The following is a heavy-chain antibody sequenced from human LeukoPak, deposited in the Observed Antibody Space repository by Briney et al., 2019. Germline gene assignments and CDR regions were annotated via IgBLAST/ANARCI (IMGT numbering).Heavy chain of an antibody. Sequence: SETLSLTCAVYGGSFSGYYWSWIRQPPGKGLEWIGEINHSGSTNYNPSLKSRVTISVDTSKNQFSLKLSFVTAADTAVYYCARGKKHYYYYMDVWGKGTTVTVSS. CDR2: INHSGST. J-gene: IGHJ6*03. V-gene: IGHV4-34*01. CDR3: ARGKKHYYYYMDV. CDR1: GGSFSGYY.